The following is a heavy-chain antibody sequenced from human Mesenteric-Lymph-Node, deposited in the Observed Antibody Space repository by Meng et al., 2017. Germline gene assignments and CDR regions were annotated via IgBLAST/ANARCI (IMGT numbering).Heavy chain of an antibody. V-gene: IGHV3-15*01. CDR3: TTEVRWEPGSPDY. J-gene: IGHJ4*02. Sequence: GESLKISCAAFEFTFNNAWMGWVRQAPGKGLEWIGRIKSRNDGGTTDYAASVKGRFTVSRDDSKNTLYLQMNSLEIDDTAVYYCTTEVRWEPGSPDYWGQGTLVTVSS. D-gene: IGHD1-14*01. CDR1: EFTFNNAW. CDR2: IKSRNDGGTT.